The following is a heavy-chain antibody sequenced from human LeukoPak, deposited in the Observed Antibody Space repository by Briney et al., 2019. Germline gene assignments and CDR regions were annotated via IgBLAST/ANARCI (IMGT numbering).Heavy chain of an antibody. CDR2: MYYSGST. V-gene: IGHV4-59*01. J-gene: IGHJ6*03. D-gene: IGHD5-18*01. CDR3: ASGAYSFYYMDV. CDR1: GGSIRSYY. Sequence: SETLSLTCTVSGGSIRSYYWSWIRQPPGKGLEWIGYMYYSGSTSYNPSLKSRVTISVDTSKNQFSLKLSSVTAADTAVYYCASGAYSFYYMDVWGKGTTVTISS.